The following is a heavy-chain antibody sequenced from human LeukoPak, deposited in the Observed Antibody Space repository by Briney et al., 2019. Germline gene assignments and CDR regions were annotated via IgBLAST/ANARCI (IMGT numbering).Heavy chain of an antibody. J-gene: IGHJ4*02. CDR2: IKQDGSEK. CDR3: ARVVAAVHIDY. D-gene: IGHD6-13*01. CDR1: GFTFSSYW. Sequence: QPGGSLRLSCAPAGFTFSSYWMTWVCQAPGKGLEWVANIKQDGSEKYYVDSVKGRFTISRDNAKNSLHLQMNSLRAEDTAVYYCARVVAAVHIDYWGQGTLVTVSS. V-gene: IGHV3-7*05.